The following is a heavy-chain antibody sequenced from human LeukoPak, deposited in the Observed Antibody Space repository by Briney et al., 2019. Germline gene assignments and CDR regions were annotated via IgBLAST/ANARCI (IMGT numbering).Heavy chain of an antibody. Sequence: GGSLRLSCAASGFTFDDYAVHWVRHAPGKGLEWVSLISGDGGSTYYADSVEGRFTISRDNSKNSLYLQMNSLRTEDTALYYCAKDLRWNRIAAAGRGMDVWGQGTTVTVSS. J-gene: IGHJ6*02. D-gene: IGHD6-13*01. CDR3: AKDLRWNRIAAAGRGMDV. CDR2: ISGDGGST. CDR1: GFTFDDYA. V-gene: IGHV3-43*02.